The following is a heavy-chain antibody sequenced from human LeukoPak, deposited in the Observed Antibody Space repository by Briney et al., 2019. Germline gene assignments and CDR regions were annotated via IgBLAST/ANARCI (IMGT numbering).Heavy chain of an antibody. CDR2: INHSGST. Sequence: PSETLSLTCTVSGGSISSSSYYWSWIRQPPGKGLEWIGEINHSGSTNYNPSLKSRVTISVDTSKNQFSLKLSSVTAADTAVYYCARSPSKVTYTLPRPTHYYYGMDVWGQGTTVTVSS. J-gene: IGHJ6*02. V-gene: IGHV4-39*07. CDR1: GGSISSSSYY. CDR3: ARSPSKVTYTLPRPTHYYYGMDV. D-gene: IGHD2-21*02.